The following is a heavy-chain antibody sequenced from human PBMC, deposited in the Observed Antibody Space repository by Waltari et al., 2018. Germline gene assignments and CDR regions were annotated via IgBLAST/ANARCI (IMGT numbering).Heavy chain of an antibody. V-gene: IGHV3-23*03. J-gene: IGHJ4*02. CDR3: AKVPRPRSSTPDY. CDR1: GFTFSSYA. CDR2: IYSGGRK. D-gene: IGHD6-13*01. Sequence: EVQLLESGGGLVQPGGSLRLSCAASGFTFSSYAMSWVRQAPGKGLEWVSVIYSGGRKYNADSVKGRFTISRDNAKNTLYLQMNSLRAEDTAVYYCAKVPRPRSSTPDYWGQGTLVTVSS.